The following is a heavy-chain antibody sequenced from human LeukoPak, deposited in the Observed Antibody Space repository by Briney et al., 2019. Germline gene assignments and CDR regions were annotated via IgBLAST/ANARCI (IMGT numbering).Heavy chain of an antibody. CDR1: GYTFTSYY. J-gene: IGHJ4*02. D-gene: IGHD2-15*01. CDR2: INTNTGNP. V-gene: IGHV7-4-1*02. Sequence: RASVKVSCKASGYTFTSYYMHWVRQAPGQGLEWMGWINTNTGNPTYAQGFTGRFVFSLDTSVSTAYLQISSLKAEDTAVYYCARKLYCSGGSCHDYWGQGTLVTVSS. CDR3: ARKLYCSGGSCHDY.